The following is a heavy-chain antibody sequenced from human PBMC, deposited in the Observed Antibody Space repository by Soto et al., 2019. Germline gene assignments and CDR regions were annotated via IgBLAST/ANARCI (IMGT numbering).Heavy chain of an antibody. V-gene: IGHV1-3*01. J-gene: IGHJ4*02. Sequence: ASVKVSCKAPGYTFTSYAMHWVRQAPGQRLEWMGWINAGNGNTKYSQKFQGRVTITRDTSASTAYMELSSLRSEDTAVYYCARRGRTTVTSECFDYWGQGTLVTVSS. CDR3: ARRGRTTVTSECFDY. D-gene: IGHD4-4*01. CDR2: INAGNGNT. CDR1: GYTFTSYA.